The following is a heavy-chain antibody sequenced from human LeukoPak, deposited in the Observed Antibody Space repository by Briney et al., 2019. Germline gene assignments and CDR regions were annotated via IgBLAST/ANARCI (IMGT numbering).Heavy chain of an antibody. J-gene: IGHJ4*02. CDR1: GFTFSSHW. Sequence: SGGSLRLSCAASGFTFSSHWMHWVRRAPGKGLVWVSATSTSGGSAYYADSVKGRFTISRDNSKNTLYLQMDSLRADDTAVYYCARYSGSYYYPPAWDLWGQGTLVTVSS. V-gene: IGHV3-23*01. CDR3: ARYSGSYYYPPAWDL. D-gene: IGHD1-26*01. CDR2: TSTSGGSA.